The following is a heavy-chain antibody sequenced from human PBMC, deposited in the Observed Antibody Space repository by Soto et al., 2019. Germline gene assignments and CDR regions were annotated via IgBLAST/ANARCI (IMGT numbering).Heavy chain of an antibody. Sequence: QVQLVQSGAEEKKPGASVKVSCKASGYTFTSYAMHWVRQAPGQRLEWMGWINAGNGNTKYSQKFQGRVTITRDTSACTAYMELSSLRSEDTAVYYCARDSYYYYGMDVWGQGTTVTVSS. V-gene: IGHV1-3*05. J-gene: IGHJ6*02. CDR1: GYTFTSYA. CDR3: ARDSYYYYGMDV. CDR2: INAGNGNT.